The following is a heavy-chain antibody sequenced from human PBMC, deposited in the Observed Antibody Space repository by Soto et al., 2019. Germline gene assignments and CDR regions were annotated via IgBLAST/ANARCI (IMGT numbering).Heavy chain of an antibody. CDR1: GFSFSGYG. CDR2: ISYDGGNK. Sequence: QVQLVESGGGVVQPGRSLRLSCAASGFSFSGYGMHWVRQAPGKGLEWVAVISYDGGNKYYADSVKGRFTISRDNSRNTLFLQMNSLRSDDTAVYYCAKSLLLYSGSNYDCWGQGTLVTVSS. J-gene: IGHJ4*02. V-gene: IGHV3-30*18. D-gene: IGHD3-3*01. CDR3: AKSLLLYSGSNYDC.